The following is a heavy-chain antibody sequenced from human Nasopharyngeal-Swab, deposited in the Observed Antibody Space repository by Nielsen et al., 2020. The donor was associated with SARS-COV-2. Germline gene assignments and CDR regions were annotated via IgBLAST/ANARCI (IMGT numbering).Heavy chain of an antibody. CDR1: GFTFRSYG. V-gene: IGHV3-33*01. Sequence: GGSLRLACAASGFTFRSYGMHRVRQAPGKGLEWVAVKWYDGSNKYYADSVKGRFTISRDNSKNTLYLQMNSLRAEDTAVYYCARDQGYMDVWGKGTTVTVSS. CDR3: ARDQGYMDV. J-gene: IGHJ6*03. CDR2: KWYDGSNK.